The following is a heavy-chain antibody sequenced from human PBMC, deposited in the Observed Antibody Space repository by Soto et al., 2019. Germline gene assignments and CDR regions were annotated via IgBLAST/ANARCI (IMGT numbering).Heavy chain of an antibody. J-gene: IGHJ4*02. V-gene: IGHV4-59*08. CDR3: AAFTVTTFDY. Sequence: TLSLTCTVSGGSISSYYWSWIRQPPGKGLEWIGYIYYSGSTNYNPSLKSRVTISVDTSKNQFSLKLSSVTAADTAVYYCAAFTVTTFDYWGQGTLVTVSS. CDR2: IYYSGST. D-gene: IGHD4-4*01. CDR1: GGSISSYY.